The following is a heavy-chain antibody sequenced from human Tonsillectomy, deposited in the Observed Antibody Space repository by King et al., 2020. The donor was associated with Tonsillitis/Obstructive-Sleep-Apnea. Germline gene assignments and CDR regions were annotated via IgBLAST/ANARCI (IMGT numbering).Heavy chain of an antibody. D-gene: IGHD2-15*01. V-gene: IGHV3-23*04. Sequence: EVQLVESGGGLVQPGGSLRLSCAASGFTFSSYAMSWVRQAPGKGLEWISNISGSGGSTYYADSVKGRFPISRDNSKNTLYSQMNSLRAEDTAVYYCAKESCSGGSCPRGFDYWGQGTLVTVSS. J-gene: IGHJ4*02. CDR3: AKESCSGGSCPRGFDY. CDR1: GFTFSSYA. CDR2: ISGSGGST.